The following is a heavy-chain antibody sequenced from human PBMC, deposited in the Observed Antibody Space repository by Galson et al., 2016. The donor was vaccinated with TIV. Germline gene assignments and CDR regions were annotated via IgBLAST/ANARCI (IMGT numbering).Heavy chain of an antibody. CDR1: GYTFTNYG. D-gene: IGHD2-2*01. CDR2: ISGYDSNR. J-gene: IGHJ4*02. V-gene: IGHV1-18*04. CDR3: ARDAPYASAWSIDY. Sequence: SVKVSCKASGYTFTNYGISWVRQAPGQGLEWMGWISGYDSNREYAQKVQGRVTMSIDTSTSTAYMGVRSLKSDDTAVYYCARDAPYASAWSIDYWGQGTLVTVSP.